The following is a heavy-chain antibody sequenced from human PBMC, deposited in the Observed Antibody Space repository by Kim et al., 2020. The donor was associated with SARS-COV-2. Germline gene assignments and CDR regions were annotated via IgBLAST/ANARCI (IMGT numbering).Heavy chain of an antibody. D-gene: IGHD3-22*01. J-gene: IGHJ5*02. CDR1: GYTFTSYG. Sequence: ASVKVSCKASGYTFTSYGISWVRQAPGQGLEWMGWISAYNGNTNYAQKLQGRVTMTTDTSTSTAYMELRSLRSDDTAVYYCAREPYYYDSSGYLENWFDPWGQGTLVTVSS. CDR3: AREPYYYDSSGYLENWFDP. CDR2: ISAYNGNT. V-gene: IGHV1-18*01.